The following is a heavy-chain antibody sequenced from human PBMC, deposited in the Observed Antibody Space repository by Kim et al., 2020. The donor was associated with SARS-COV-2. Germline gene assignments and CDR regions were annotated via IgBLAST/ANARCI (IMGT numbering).Heavy chain of an antibody. CDR2: ISTSGSTI. J-gene: IGHJ6*02. Sequence: GGSLRLSCAASAFTFSSYEMNWVRQAPGKGLEWVSYISTSGSTIYYADSVKGRFTISRDNAKNSLYLQMNRLRAEDTAVYYCARRYCSSSSCLMDVWGQGTTVTVS. V-gene: IGHV3-48*03. D-gene: IGHD2-2*01. CDR3: ARRYCSSSSCLMDV. CDR1: AFTFSSYE.